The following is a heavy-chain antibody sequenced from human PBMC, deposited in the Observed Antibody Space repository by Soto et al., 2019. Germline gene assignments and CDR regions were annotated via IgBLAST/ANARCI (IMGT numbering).Heavy chain of an antibody. J-gene: IGHJ4*02. D-gene: IGHD6-13*01. Sequence: ASVKVSCKTSGGTFSNDIITCVRQAPGQGLEWMGSIIPHVDKTNYAQKFQGRVTMTEDTSTDTAYMELSSLRSEDTAVYYCATPKEQQLAFDYWGQGTLVTVSS. CDR1: GGTFSNDI. V-gene: IGHV1-69*02. CDR2: IIPHVDKT. CDR3: ATPKEQQLAFDY.